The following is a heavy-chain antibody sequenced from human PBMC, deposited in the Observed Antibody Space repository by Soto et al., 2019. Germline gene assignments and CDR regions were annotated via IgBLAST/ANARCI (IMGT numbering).Heavy chain of an antibody. CDR1: GYTFTSYG. J-gene: IGHJ5*02. V-gene: IGHV1-18*04. CDR3: ARGRYCSSTSCPGRGWFDP. CDR2: ISAYNGNT. Sequence: RASVKVSCKASGYTFTSYGISWVRQAPGQGLEWMGWISAYNGNTNYAQKLQGRVTMTTDTSTSTAYMELRSLRSDDTAVYYCARGRYCSSTSCPGRGWFDPWGQGTLVTVSS. D-gene: IGHD2-2*01.